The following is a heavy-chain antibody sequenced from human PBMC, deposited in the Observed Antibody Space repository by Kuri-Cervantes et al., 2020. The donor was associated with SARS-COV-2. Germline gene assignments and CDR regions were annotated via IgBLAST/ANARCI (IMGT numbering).Heavy chain of an antibody. J-gene: IGHJ6*03. CDR1: GFTVSSNY. CDR3: ALGYWGSGYPRLYYHMDV. CDR2: IYSGGST. D-gene: IGHD3-22*01. Sequence: GESLKISCAASGFTVSSNYMSWVRQAPGKGLEWVSVIYSGGSTYYADSVKGRFTISRDNSKNTLYLQMNSLRAEDTAVYYCALGYWGSGYPRLYYHMDVWGKGTTVTVSS. V-gene: IGHV3-66*02.